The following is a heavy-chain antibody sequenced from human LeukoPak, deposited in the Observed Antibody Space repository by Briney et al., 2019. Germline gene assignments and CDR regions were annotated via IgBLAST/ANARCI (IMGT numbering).Heavy chain of an antibody. CDR3: SYLHSSGYSTDAFDI. D-gene: IGHD3-22*01. J-gene: IGHJ3*02. CDR1: GFTFSSYA. CDR2: ISYDGSNK. V-gene: IGHV3-30-3*01. Sequence: GGSLRLSCAASGFTFSSYAMHWVRQAPGKGLEWVAVISYDGSNKYYADSVKGRFTITRDNSKNTLYLQMNSLRAEDTAVYYCSYLHSSGYSTDAFDIWGQGTMVTVSS.